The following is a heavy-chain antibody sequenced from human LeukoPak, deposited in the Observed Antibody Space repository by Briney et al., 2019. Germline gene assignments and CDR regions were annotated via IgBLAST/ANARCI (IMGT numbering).Heavy chain of an antibody. CDR1: GYTFTSYD. J-gene: IGHJ6*03. V-gene: IGHV1-8*01. CDR2: MNPNSGNT. CDR3: ARGLDNWNLYYYYYMDV. D-gene: IGHD1-20*01. Sequence: ASVKVSCKASGYTFTSYDINWVRQATGQGLEWMGWMNPNSGNTGYAQKFQGRVTMTRNTSISTAYMELSSLRSEDTAVYYCARGLDNWNLYYYYYMDVWAKGPRSPSP.